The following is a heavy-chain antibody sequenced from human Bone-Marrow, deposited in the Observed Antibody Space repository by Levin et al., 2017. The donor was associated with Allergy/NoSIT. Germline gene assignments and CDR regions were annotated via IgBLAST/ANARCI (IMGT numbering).Heavy chain of an antibody. J-gene: IGHJ4*02. CDR1: GGSISSGSYY. CDR2: IYTSGST. V-gene: IGHV4-61*02. Sequence: SETLSLTCTVSGGSISSGSYYWSWIRQPAGKGLEWIGRIYTSGSTNYNPSLKSRVTISVDTSKNQFSLKLSSVTAADTAVYYCARDLRWFGEWWGQGTLVTVSS. D-gene: IGHD3-10*01. CDR3: ARDLRWFGEW.